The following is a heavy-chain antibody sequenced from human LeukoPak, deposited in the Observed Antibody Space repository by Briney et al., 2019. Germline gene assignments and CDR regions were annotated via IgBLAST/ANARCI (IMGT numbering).Heavy chain of an antibody. V-gene: IGHV3-21*01. Sequence: GGSLRCSCAASGFTFSSYSMKWVRQAPGKGLKWVSSISSSSSYIYYADSVKGRFTISRDNAKNSLYLQTNSLRAEDTAVYYCALLLTEDDAFDIWGQGTMVTVSS. CDR1: GFTFSSYS. CDR3: ALLLTEDDAFDI. J-gene: IGHJ3*02. D-gene: IGHD3-22*01. CDR2: ISSSSSYI.